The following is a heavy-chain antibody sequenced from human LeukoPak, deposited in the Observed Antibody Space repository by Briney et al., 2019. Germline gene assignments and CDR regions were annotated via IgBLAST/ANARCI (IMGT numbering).Heavy chain of an antibody. J-gene: IGHJ4*02. Sequence: SETLSLTCTVSGVSITTGGNYWTWLRRLPERGLEWLGYIYYSGLTSYNPSLQSRLSISRDTSKNQFSLTLTSVTAADTAVYYCAKESGLSFDSWGQGGLVTVSS. V-gene: IGHV4-31*03. D-gene: IGHD3-3*01. CDR2: IYYSGLT. CDR3: AKESGLSFDS. CDR1: GVSITTGGNY.